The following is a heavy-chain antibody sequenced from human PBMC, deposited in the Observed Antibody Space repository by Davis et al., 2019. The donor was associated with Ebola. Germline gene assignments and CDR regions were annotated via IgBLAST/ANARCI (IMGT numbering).Heavy chain of an antibody. D-gene: IGHD2-15*01. J-gene: IGHJ6*02. CDR3: ARDTPSSFGYCSGGSCSDGMDV. Sequence: ASVKVSCKASGYTFTSYGISWVRQAPGQGLEWMGWISAYNGNTNYAQKLQGRVTITADKSTSTAYMELSSLRSEDTAVYYCARDTPSSFGYCSGGSCSDGMDVWGQGTTVTVSS. CDR1: GYTFTSYG. V-gene: IGHV1-18*01. CDR2: ISAYNGNT.